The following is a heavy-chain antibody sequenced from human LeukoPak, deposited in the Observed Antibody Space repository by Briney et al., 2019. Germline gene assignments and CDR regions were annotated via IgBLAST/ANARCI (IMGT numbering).Heavy chain of an antibody. V-gene: IGHV5-51*01. CDR3: ARHRYFQI. J-gene: IGHJ1*01. CDR1: GYSFTSYW. CDR2: IFPADSDT. Sequence: GESLKISCKGSGYSFTSYWIGWVRQLPGKGLEWMGIIFPADSDTRYSPSFQGQVTISVDKSINTAYLQCSSLKASDTDMYYCARHRYFQIWGQGTLVTVSS.